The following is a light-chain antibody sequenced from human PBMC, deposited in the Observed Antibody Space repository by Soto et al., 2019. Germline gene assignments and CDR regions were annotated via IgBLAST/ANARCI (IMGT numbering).Light chain of an antibody. CDR2: DVS. Sequence: QSALAQPASVSGSPGQSITISCTGTSSDIGGYKYVSWYQQKPDRAPKLMIYDVSYQPSGVSDRFSGSKSGNTASLTISGLQAEDEADYYCCSYAGTYAYVFGTGTKVTVL. CDR3: CSYAGTYAYV. V-gene: IGLV2-14*01. CDR1: SSDIGGYKY. J-gene: IGLJ1*01.